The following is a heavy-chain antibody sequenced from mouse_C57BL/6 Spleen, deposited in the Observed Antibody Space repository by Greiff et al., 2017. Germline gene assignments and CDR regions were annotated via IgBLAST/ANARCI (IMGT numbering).Heavy chain of an antibody. D-gene: IGHD1-1*01. Sequence: EVKVVESGGGLVQSGRSLRLSCATSGFTFSDFYMEWVRQAPGKGLEWIAASRNKANDYTTEYSASVKGRFIVSRDTSQSILYLQMNALSAEDTAISYCARDEWANGSRYWYFDVWSTGTTVTVSS. CDR1: GFTFSDFY. J-gene: IGHJ1*03. CDR2: SRNKANDYTT. CDR3: ARDEWANGSRYWYFDV. V-gene: IGHV7-1*01.